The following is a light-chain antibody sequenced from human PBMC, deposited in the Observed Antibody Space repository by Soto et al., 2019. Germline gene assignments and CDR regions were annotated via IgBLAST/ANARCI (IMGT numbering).Light chain of an antibody. J-gene: IGLJ2*01. V-gene: IGLV2-14*01. Sequence: QSALTQPASVSGSPGQAITISCTGTSSDIGGYNYVSWYQHHPGKAPKLMIYEVSNRPSGVSNRFSGSKSGNTASLTISGLQAEDEADYHCSSYTNRTTFVIFGGGTKLTVL. CDR1: SSDIGGYNY. CDR3: SSYTNRTTFVI. CDR2: EVS.